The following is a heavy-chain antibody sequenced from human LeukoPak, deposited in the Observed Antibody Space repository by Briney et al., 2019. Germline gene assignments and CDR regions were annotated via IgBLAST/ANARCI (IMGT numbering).Heavy chain of an antibody. CDR1: GGTFSSYA. CDR3: ARGASPFDY. CDR2: IIPILGIA. J-gene: IGHJ4*02. D-gene: IGHD3-16*01. V-gene: IGHV1-69*04. Sequence: ASVKVSCKASGGTFSSYAISWVRQAPGQGLEWMGRIIPILGIANYAQKFQGRVTITADKSTSTAYMVLSSLRSEDTAVYYCARGASPFDYWGQGTLVTVSS.